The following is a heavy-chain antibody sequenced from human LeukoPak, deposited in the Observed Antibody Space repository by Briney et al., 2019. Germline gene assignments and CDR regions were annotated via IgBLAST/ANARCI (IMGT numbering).Heavy chain of an antibody. CDR1: GGSISSSSYY. CDR3: ARLDYGDRLLAFYI. V-gene: IGHV4-39*01. J-gene: IGHJ3*02. CDR2: LYYSGST. D-gene: IGHD4-17*01. Sequence: SETLSLTCTVSGGSISSSSYYWGWIRQPPGKGLEWIGSLYYSGSTYYNPSLNSRVTISVDTSKNQFSLKLSSVTAADTAVYYCARLDYGDRLLAFYIWGQGTMVTVSS.